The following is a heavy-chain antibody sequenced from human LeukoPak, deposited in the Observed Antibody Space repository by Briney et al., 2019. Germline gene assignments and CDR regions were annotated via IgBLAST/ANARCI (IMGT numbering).Heavy chain of an antibody. J-gene: IGHJ4*02. CDR1: GYTFTGYY. D-gene: IGHD5-18*01. V-gene: IGHV1-2*02. CDR3: ARGSGYSYGFYYFDY. CDR2: INPNSGGT. Sequence: ASVKVSCKASGYTFTGYYMHWVRQAPGQGLEWMGWINPNSGGTNYAQKFQGRVTMTRDTSISTAYMELSRLRSDDTAVYYCARGSGYSYGFYYFDYWGQGTLVTVSS.